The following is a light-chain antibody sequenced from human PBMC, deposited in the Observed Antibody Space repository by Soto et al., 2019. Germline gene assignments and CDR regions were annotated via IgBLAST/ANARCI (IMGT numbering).Light chain of an antibody. V-gene: IGKV3-11*01. CDR1: QSVSSY. J-gene: IGKJ2*01. CDR3: QQRSNWARYT. Sequence: EIVLTQSPATLSLSPGERATLSCRASQSVSSYLAWYQQKPGQAPRLLIYDASNRATGFPARFSGSGSGTDFTLAICSLGPEDFAVYYCQQRSNWARYTFGQGTKLEIK. CDR2: DAS.